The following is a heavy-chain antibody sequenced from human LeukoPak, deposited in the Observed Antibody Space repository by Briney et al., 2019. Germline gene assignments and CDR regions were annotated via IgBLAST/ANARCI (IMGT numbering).Heavy chain of an antibody. V-gene: IGHV4-59*08. CDR1: GGSISTYY. CDR2: IFYSGST. D-gene: IGHD2-15*01. J-gene: IGHJ5*02. Sequence: SETLSLTCSVSGGSISTYYWSWIRQPPGKGLEWIGYIFYSGSTIYNPSLRSRVTISVDTSKNQLSLKLTSVTAADTAVYYCARRGYRTSGGHWFDPWGQGTLVTVSS. CDR3: ARRGYRTSGGHWFDP.